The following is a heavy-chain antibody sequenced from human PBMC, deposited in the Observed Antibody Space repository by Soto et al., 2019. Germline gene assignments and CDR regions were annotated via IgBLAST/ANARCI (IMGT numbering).Heavy chain of an antibody. CDR3: AKDIGLGVVPYYMDV. CDR2: ISWNSGSI. Sequence: EVQLVESGGGLVQPGRSLRLSCAASGFTFDDYAMHWVRQAPGKGLEWVSGISWNSGSIGYADSVKGRFTISRDNAKNSLYLQMNSLRAEDTALYYCAKDIGLGVVPYYMDVWGKVTTVTVS. J-gene: IGHJ6*03. V-gene: IGHV3-9*01. CDR1: GFTFDDYA. D-gene: IGHD2-21*01.